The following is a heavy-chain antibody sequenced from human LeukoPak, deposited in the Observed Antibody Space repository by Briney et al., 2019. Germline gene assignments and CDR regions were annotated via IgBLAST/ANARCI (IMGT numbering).Heavy chain of an antibody. CDR1: GFTFSSYG. V-gene: IGHV3-30*18. CDR3: AKANHYEDFDY. J-gene: IGHJ4*02. CDR2: ISYDGSNK. D-gene: IGHD3-16*01. Sequence: GGSLRLSCAASGFTFSSYGMHWVRQAPGKGLEWVAVISYDGSNKYYADSVEGRFTISRDNSKNTLYLQMNSLRAEDTAVYYCAKANHYEDFDYWGQGTLVTVSS.